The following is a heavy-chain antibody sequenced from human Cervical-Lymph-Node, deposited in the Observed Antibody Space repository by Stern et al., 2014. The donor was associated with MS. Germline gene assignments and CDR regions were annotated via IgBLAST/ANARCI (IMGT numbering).Heavy chain of an antibody. D-gene: IGHD4-17*01. CDR3: AHTTVTFDEAYGLDV. CDR1: GFSLSTSGVG. Sequence: VTLKESGPTLVKPTQTLTLTCTFSGFSLSTSGVGVGWIRQPPGKALEWLSVMYWDDDERYSPSLKSRLTITKDTSKNQVVLTMANMDPVDTATYYCAHTTVTFDEAYGLDVWGQGTTVTVSS. J-gene: IGHJ6*02. V-gene: IGHV2-5*02. CDR2: MYWDDDE.